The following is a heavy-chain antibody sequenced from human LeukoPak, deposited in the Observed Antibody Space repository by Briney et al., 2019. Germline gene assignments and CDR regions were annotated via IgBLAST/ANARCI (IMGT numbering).Heavy chain of an antibody. CDR3: AKDPVPLRAAGTGVLDY. Sequence: PGGSLRLSCAASGFTFSSYGMHWVRQAPGKGLEWVAVISYDGSNKYYADSVKGRFTISRDNSKNTLYLQMNSLRAEDTAVYYCAKDPVPLRAAGTGVLDYWGQGTLVTVSS. CDR1: GFTFSSYG. V-gene: IGHV3-30*18. J-gene: IGHJ4*02. CDR2: ISYDGSNK. D-gene: IGHD6-13*01.